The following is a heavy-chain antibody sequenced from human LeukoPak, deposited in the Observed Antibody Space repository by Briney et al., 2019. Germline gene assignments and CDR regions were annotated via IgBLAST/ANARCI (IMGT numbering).Heavy chain of an antibody. J-gene: IGHJ5*02. Sequence: GGSLRLSCAASGFTFSSYWMYWARQAPGEGLVWVSRINSDGSSTSYADSVKGRFTISRDNAKNTLYLQMNSLRAEDTAVYYCARGTVTTVDPWGQGTLVTVSS. CDR2: INSDGSST. CDR1: GFTFSSYW. CDR3: ARGTVTTVDP. V-gene: IGHV3-74*01. D-gene: IGHD4-17*01.